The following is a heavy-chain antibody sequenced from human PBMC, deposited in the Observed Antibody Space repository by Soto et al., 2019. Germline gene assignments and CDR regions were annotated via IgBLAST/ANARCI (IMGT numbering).Heavy chain of an antibody. CDR2: ISGSGGST. D-gene: IGHD3-22*01. V-gene: IGHV3-23*01. J-gene: IGHJ4*02. CDR3: AKDMWAYYYDSSGCSFDY. Sequence: GGSLGLACAASGFTFSSYAMSGVRKAPGKGLEWVSAISGSGGSTYYADSVKGRFTISRDNSKNTLYLQMNSLRAEDTAVYYCAKDMWAYYYDSSGCSFDYWGQGTLVTVSS. CDR1: GFTFSSYA.